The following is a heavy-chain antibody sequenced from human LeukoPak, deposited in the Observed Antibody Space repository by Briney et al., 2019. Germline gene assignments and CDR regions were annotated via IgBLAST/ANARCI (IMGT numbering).Heavy chain of an antibody. J-gene: IGHJ6*03. CDR2: IYYSGST. V-gene: IGHV4-39*01. D-gene: IGHD3-3*01. Sequence: SQTLSLTCTVSGGSISSSSYYWGWIRQPPGKGLEWIGSIYYSGSTYYNPSLKSRATISVDTSKNQFSLKLSSVTAADTAVYYCARHIDFWSGYGDYMDVWGKGTTVTVSS. CDR1: GGSISSSSYY. CDR3: ARHIDFWSGYGDYMDV.